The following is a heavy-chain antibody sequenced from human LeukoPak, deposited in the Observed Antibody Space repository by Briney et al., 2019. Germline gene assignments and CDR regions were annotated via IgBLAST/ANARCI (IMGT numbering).Heavy chain of an antibody. CDR1: GYTFTSYG. CDR3: AAEYGDADAFDI. V-gene: IGHV1-18*01. J-gene: IGHJ3*02. Sequence: ASVKVSCKASGYTFTSYGISWVRQAPGQGLEWMGWISAYNGNTNYAQKLQGRVTMTTDTSTSTAYMELSSLRSEDTAVYYCAAEYGDADAFDIWGQGTMVTVSS. D-gene: IGHD4-17*01. CDR2: ISAYNGNT.